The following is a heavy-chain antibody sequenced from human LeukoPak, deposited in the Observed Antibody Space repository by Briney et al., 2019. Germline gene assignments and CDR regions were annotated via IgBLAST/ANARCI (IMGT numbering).Heavy chain of an antibody. D-gene: IGHD4-17*01. V-gene: IGHV1-69*13. J-gene: IGHJ4*02. CDR2: INPIFGTA. CDR1: GGTFSSYA. CDR3: ARAPSYTVTTIGTSFFDY. Sequence: ASVKVSCKSSGGTFSSYAISWVRQAPGQGLEWMGGINPIFGTANYAQKFQGRVTITADESTSTAYMELSSLRSEDTAVYYCARAPSYTVTTIGTSFFDYWGQGTLVTVSS.